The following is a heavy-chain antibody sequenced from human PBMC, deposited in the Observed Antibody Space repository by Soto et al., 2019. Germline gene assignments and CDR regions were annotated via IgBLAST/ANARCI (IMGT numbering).Heavy chain of an antibody. D-gene: IGHD3-22*01. CDR3: AKDRSGYPFHPDY. V-gene: IGHV3-23*01. Sequence: EVQLLESGGGLVQPGGSLRLSCAASGFTFSTYAMSWVRQAPGQGLEWVSATSVSGSTYYADSVKGRFTISRDNSKNTLYLQMNSLRAEDTAVYYCAKDRSGYPFHPDYWGQGTLVTVSS. CDR2: TSVSGST. CDR1: GFTFSTYA. J-gene: IGHJ4*02.